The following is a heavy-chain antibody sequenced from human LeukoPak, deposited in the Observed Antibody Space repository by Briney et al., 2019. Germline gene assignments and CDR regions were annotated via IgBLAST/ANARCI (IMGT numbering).Heavy chain of an antibody. CDR2: INHSGST. Sequence: SETLSLTCAVSGGSLSGYWSWIRQSPGKGLEWIGEINHSGSTNYKSSLESRVIISIDMSKSQFSLKLSSVTAADTAIYYCVQYPQQQVVLDRVYWGQGTLVTVSS. V-gene: IGHV4-34*01. CDR1: GGSLSGY. CDR3: VQYPQQQVVLDRVY. J-gene: IGHJ4*02. D-gene: IGHD6-13*01.